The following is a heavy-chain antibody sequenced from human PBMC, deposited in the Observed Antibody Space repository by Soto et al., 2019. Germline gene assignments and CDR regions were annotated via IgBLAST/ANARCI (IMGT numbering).Heavy chain of an antibody. V-gene: IGHV3-30-3*01. Sequence: QVQLVESGGGVVQPGRSLRLSCAASGFTFSSYAMHWVRQAPGKGLEWVAVISYDGSNKYYADSVKGRFTISRDNSKKTLYLQMKSLRAEDTAVYYCARDQVAIVVVPAAMGRIDYWGQGTLVTVSS. CDR3: ARDQVAIVVVPAAMGRIDY. CDR1: GFTFSSYA. CDR2: ISYDGSNK. D-gene: IGHD2-2*03. J-gene: IGHJ4*02.